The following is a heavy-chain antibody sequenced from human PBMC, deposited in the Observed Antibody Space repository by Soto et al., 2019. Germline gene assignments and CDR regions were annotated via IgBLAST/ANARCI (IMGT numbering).Heavy chain of an antibody. CDR2: IYWDDDK. Sequence: QITLKESGPPLVKPTQTLTLTCTFSGFSLSTSGVGVGWIRQPPGKALEWLALIYWDDDKRYSPSLKSRLTSTQDTSKNQVVLTMTNMDPVDTATYYCAHTLRFLEWLGYYYYGMDVWGQGTTVTVSS. J-gene: IGHJ6*02. CDR3: AHTLRFLEWLGYYYYGMDV. D-gene: IGHD3-3*01. V-gene: IGHV2-5*02. CDR1: GFSLSTSGVG.